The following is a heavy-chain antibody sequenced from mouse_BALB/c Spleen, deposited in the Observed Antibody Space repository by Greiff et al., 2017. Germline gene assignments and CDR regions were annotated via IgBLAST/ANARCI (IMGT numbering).Heavy chain of an antibody. V-gene: IGHV1-7*01. CDR3: ARGGLRYYFDY. CDR2: INPSTGYT. D-gene: IGHD1-1*01. J-gene: IGHJ2*01. Sequence: QVQLQQSGAELAKPGASVKMSCKASGYTFTSYWMHWVKQRPGQGLEWIGYINPSTGYTEYNQKFKDKATLTADKSSSTAYMQLSSLTSEDSAVYYCARGGLRYYFDYWGQGTTLTVSS. CDR1: GYTFTSYW.